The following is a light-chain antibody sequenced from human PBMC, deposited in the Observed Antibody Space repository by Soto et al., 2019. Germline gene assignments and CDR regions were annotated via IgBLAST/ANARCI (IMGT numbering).Light chain of an antibody. J-gene: IGKJ5*01. CDR3: QQSYTTPIT. CDR1: QGISSY. V-gene: IGKV1-39*01. CDR2: AAS. Sequence: IHLTQSPAFLSASVLYRVTITCRASQGISSYLNWYQQKPGIAPNLLIYAASNLESGVPSRFSGSGSGTDFTLTISSLQPEDFATYYCQQSYTTPITFGQGTRLEIK.